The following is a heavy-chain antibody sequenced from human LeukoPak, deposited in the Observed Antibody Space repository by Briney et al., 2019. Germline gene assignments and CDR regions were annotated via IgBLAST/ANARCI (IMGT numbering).Heavy chain of an antibody. CDR3: ARGGWQQLVRDYYYYYYSMDV. CDR2: MNPNSGNT. J-gene: IGHJ6*03. CDR1: GYTFTRYD. V-gene: IGHV1-8*03. Sequence: SVTVSYKASGYTFTRYDINWVRQATGQGLEWMGWMNPNSGNTGYSQKLQGRVTITRNTSISTAYMELSSLRSEDTAVYYCARGGWQQLVRDYYYYYYSMDVWGKGTTVTVSS. D-gene: IGHD6-13*01.